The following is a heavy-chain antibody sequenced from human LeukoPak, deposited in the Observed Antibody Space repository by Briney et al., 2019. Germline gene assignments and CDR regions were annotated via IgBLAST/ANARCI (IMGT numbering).Heavy chain of an antibody. V-gene: IGHV3-23*01. CDR1: RFTFSSYA. J-gene: IGHJ4*02. Sequence: PGGSLRLSCAASRFTFSSYAMSWVRQAPGKGLEWVSAISGSGGSTYYADSVKGRFTISRDNSKNTLYLRMNSLRAEDTAVYYCAKDLSAGSGSYYAPYDYWGQGTLVTVSS. CDR2: ISGSGGST. D-gene: IGHD3-10*01. CDR3: AKDLSAGSGSYYAPYDY.